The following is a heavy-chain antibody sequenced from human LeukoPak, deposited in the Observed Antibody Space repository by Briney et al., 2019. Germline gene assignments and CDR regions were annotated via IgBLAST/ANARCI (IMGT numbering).Heavy chain of an antibody. V-gene: IGHV3-23*01. Sequence: GGSLRLSCAASGFTFSSYAMSWVRQAPGKGLEWVSAISGSGGSTYYADSVKGRFTISRDNSKNTLYLQMNSLRAEYTAVYYCAKGLGELLWSPYFDYWGQGTLVTVSS. CDR1: GFTFSSYA. D-gene: IGHD3-10*01. J-gene: IGHJ4*02. CDR2: ISGSGGST. CDR3: AKGLGELLWSPYFDY.